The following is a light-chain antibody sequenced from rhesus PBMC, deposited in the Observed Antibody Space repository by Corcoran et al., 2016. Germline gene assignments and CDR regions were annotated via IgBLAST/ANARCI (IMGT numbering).Light chain of an antibody. J-gene: IGKJ2*01. CDR2: CAS. CDR1: QGIKNH. CDR3: QQHDSDPYS. V-gene: IGKV1S14*01. Sequence: DIQMTQSPSSLSASVGDTVTITCRASQGIKNHLAWYQQKPGKVPQPLIYCASKLESGVPSRFSGGGSGTDFTLTISTLQPEDFGTYYCQQHDSDPYSFGQGTKVEI.